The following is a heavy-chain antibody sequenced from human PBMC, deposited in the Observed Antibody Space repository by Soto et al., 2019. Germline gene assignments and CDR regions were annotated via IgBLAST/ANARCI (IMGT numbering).Heavy chain of an antibody. CDR1: GGSISSGGYS. CDR3: ARGTLIAVAGTGEIDAFDI. Sequence: SETLSLTCAVSGGSISSGGYSWSWIRQPPGKGLEWIGYIYHSGSTYYNPPLKSRVTISVDRSKNQFSLKLSSVTAADTAVYYCARGTLIAVAGTGEIDAFDIWGQGTMVTVSS. D-gene: IGHD6-19*01. V-gene: IGHV4-30-2*01. CDR2: IYHSGST. J-gene: IGHJ3*02.